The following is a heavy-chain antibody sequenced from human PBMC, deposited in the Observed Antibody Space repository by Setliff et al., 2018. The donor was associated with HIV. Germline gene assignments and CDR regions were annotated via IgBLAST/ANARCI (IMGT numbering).Heavy chain of an antibody. J-gene: IGHJ6*03. Sequence: LSLTCAVYGGSFSEYYWSWIRQSPGKGLEWIGEINHSGSTHYNPALKSRATISVDTSKNQFSLRLNSVTAADTAVYYCARGATLLPGYSDRWEYFYMDVWGKGTTVTVSS. CDR2: INHSGST. V-gene: IGHV4-34*01. CDR1: GGSFSEYY. CDR3: ARGATLLPGYSDRWEYFYMDV. D-gene: IGHD5-12*01.